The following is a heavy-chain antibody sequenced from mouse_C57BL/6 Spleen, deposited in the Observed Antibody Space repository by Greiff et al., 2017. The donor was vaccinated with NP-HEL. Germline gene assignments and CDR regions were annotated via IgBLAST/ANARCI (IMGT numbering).Heavy chain of an antibody. V-gene: IGHV1-50*01. D-gene: IGHD2-10*02. J-gene: IGHJ2*01. CDR3: ARSYGKHYFDY. Sequence: VQLQQSGAELVKPGASVKLSCKASGYTFTSYWMQWVKQRPGQGLEWIGEIDPSDSYTNYNQKFKGKATLTVDTSSSTAYMQLSSLTSEDSAVYYCARSYGKHYFDYWGQGTTLTVSS. CDR1: GYTFTSYW. CDR2: IDPSDSYT.